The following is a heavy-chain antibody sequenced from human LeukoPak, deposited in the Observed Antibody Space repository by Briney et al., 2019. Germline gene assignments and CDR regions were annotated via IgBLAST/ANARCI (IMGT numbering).Heavy chain of an antibody. Sequence: GGSLRLSCAASGFTFSTYGMSWVRHAPGKGLEWVSAIIGSGDGTYYADSVKGRFTISRDNSKNTPYLQMNSLRAADTAVYYRASHYDSGSNNWLDPWGQGTLVTVSS. CDR3: ASHYDSGSNNWLDP. CDR1: GFTFSTYG. D-gene: IGHD3-10*01. J-gene: IGHJ5*02. CDR2: IIGSGDGT. V-gene: IGHV3-23*01.